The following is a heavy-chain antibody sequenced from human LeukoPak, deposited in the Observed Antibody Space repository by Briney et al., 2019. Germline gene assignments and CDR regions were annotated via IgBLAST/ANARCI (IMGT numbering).Heavy chain of an antibody. CDR1: GYTFTSCD. Sequence: ASVKVSCKASGYTFTSCDINWVRQATGQGLEWMGWMNPNSGNTGYAQKFQGRVTMTRNTSISTAYMELSSLRSEDTAVYYCARVGLGYSYGLAYYYHMDVWGKGTTVTVSS. CDR2: MNPNSGNT. D-gene: IGHD5-18*01. V-gene: IGHV1-8*01. J-gene: IGHJ6*03. CDR3: ARVGLGYSYGLAYYYHMDV.